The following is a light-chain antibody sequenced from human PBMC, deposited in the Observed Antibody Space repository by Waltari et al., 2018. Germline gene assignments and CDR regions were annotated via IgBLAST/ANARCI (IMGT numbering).Light chain of an antibody. Sequence: DIVLTQSPLSLPVAPGEPASLSCRSSQSLLQSNGNHYLDWYLQKPGQSPRLLIFLGSNRASEVPDRFSGSGSGTDFTLKISRVEAEDVGVYYCMQTLQTSYTFGQGTKLEIQ. J-gene: IGKJ2*01. CDR1: QSLLQSNGNHY. CDR3: MQTLQTSYT. V-gene: IGKV2-28*01. CDR2: LGS.